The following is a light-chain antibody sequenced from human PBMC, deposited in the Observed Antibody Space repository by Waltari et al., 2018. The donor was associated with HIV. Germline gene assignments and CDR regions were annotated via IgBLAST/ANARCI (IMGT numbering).Light chain of an antibody. V-gene: IGLV1-47*01. CDR2: GSN. CDR1: NSNVGISY. J-gene: IGLJ3*02. Sequence: QSVLTQPPSASGTPGQRVTISCSGSNSNVGISYLYWYQQRPGTTPKLVIYGSNQRPSGVPDRFSGSKSGTSVSLVISGIRSEDEADYYCAAWDYSLSGWVFGGGTKLTVL. CDR3: AAWDYSLSGWV.